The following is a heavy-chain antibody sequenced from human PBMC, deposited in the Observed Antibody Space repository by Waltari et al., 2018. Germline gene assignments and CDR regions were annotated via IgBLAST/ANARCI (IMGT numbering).Heavy chain of an antibody. CDR2: LNHRART. D-gene: IGHD2-15*01. CDR3: ARHRNCSGGSCYLRFRSYFDY. V-gene: IGHV4-34*01. Sequence: QVQLQQWGAGLLKPSETLSLTCAVYGGSFSGYYWSCIRQPPGKGLGWSGELNHRARTNPKPSIKSRGTTSADTSKNQFSLMLSPVTAADTAVYYCARHRNCSGGSCYLRFRSYFDYWGQGTLVTVAS. J-gene: IGHJ4*02. CDR1: GGSFSGYY.